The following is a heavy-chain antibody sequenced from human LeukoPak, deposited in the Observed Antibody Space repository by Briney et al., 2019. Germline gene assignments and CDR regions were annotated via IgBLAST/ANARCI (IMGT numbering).Heavy chain of an antibody. Sequence: PGGSLRLSCAASGFIFGHYVMSWVRQAPGKGLEWVSSIHNGGGSTYYADSVEGRFTISRDNSKNTLYLQMNSLRAEDTAVYYCAKDVGSSSWELRYFDLWGRGTLVTVSS. V-gene: IGHV3-23*01. J-gene: IGHJ2*01. CDR2: IHNGGGST. D-gene: IGHD6-13*01. CDR3: AKDVGSSSWELRYFDL. CDR1: GFIFGHYV.